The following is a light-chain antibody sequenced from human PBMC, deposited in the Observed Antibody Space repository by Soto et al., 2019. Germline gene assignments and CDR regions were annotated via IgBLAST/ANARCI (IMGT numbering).Light chain of an antibody. Sequence: DIQMTQSPSSLSASVGARVTITCRASQTISTYLNWYQQKPGKAPKLLIYTASSLQSGVPSGFSGSGSGTDFTLTISSLRPEDFETYYCQQSYSIPYTFGQGTKLEIK. J-gene: IGKJ2*01. CDR1: QTISTY. V-gene: IGKV1-39*01. CDR3: QQSYSIPYT. CDR2: TAS.